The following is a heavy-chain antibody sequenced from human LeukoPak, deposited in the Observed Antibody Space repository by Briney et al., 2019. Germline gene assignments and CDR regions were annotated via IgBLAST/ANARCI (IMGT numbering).Heavy chain of an antibody. D-gene: IGHD1-26*01. CDR3: ARRRDLYSGSYYPFDY. J-gene: IGHJ4*02. V-gene: IGHV5-51*01. CDR2: IYPGDSDA. CDR1: GYSFTTYW. Sequence: GESLKISCQGSGYSFTTYWIAWVRQMPGKGLEWMGIIYPGDSDARYSPSFQGQVTISADKSISTAYLQWSSLKASDTAMYYCARRRDLYSGSYYPFDYWGQGTLVTVSS.